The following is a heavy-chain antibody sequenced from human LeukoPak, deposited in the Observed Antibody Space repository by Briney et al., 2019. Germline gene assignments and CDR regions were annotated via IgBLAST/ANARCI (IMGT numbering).Heavy chain of an antibody. CDR2: ISGSGGST. V-gene: IGHV3-23*01. CDR1: GFTFSSYA. Sequence: PGGSLRLSCAASGFTFSSYAMSWVRQAPGKGLEWVSAISGSGGSTYYADSVKGRFTISRDNSKNTLYLQMNSLRAEDTAVYYCASWPVGWYGEDSWSQGTLVTVSS. D-gene: IGHD6-19*01. J-gene: IGHJ4*02. CDR3: ASWPVGWYGEDS.